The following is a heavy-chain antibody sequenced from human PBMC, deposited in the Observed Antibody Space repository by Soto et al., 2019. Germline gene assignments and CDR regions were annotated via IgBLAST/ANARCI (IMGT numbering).Heavy chain of an antibody. D-gene: IGHD5-18*01. CDR3: ARDDTAMTGYYYYGMDV. Sequence: PSETLSLTCTVSGGYVSSGSYYWSWIRQPPGKGLEWIGYIYYSGSTNYNPSLKSRVTISVDTSKNQFSLKLSSVTAADTAVYYCARDDTAMTGYYYYGMDVWGQGTTVTVSS. CDR2: IYYSGST. J-gene: IGHJ6*02. V-gene: IGHV4-61*01. CDR1: GGYVSSGSYY.